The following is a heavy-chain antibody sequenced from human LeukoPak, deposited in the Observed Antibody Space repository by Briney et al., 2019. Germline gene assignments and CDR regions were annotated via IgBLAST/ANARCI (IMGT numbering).Heavy chain of an antibody. CDR2: ISGDGSST. J-gene: IGHJ4*02. CDR3: ARGRSGSTYYYFDY. CDR1: GFTFSGYW. Sequence: GGSLRLSCAASGFTFSGYWMHWVRQAPGRGLVWVSRISGDGSSTNYADSVKGRFTISRDNAKNTLYLQMNSLRAEDTAVYYCARGRSGSTYYYFDYWGQGTLVTVSS. V-gene: IGHV3-74*01. D-gene: IGHD3-3*01.